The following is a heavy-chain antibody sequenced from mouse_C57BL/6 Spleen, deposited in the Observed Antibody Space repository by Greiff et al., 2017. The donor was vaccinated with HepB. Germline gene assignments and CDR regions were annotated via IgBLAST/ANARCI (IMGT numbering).Heavy chain of an antibody. J-gene: IGHJ2*01. CDR1: GYTFTDYE. V-gene: IGHV1-15*01. Sequence: VQGVESGAELVRPGASVTLSCKASGYTFTDYEMHWVKQTPVHGLEWIGAIDPETGGTAYNQKFKGKAILTADKSSSTAYMELRSLTSEDSAVYYCTRSRSSGSYYFDYWGQGTTLTVSS. CDR3: TRSRSSGSYYFDY. CDR2: IDPETGGT. D-gene: IGHD3-2*02.